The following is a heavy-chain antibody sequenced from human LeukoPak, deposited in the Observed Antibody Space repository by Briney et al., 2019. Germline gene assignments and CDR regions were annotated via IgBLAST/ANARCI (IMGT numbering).Heavy chain of an antibody. CDR3: ARTSGYGSGSSNFDY. Sequence: GGSLRLSCAASGFTVSSNYMSWVRQAPGKGLEWVSVIYSGGSTYYADSVKGRFTISRDNSKNTLYLQMNSLRAEDTAVYYCARTSGYGSGSSNFDYWGQGTLVTVSS. CDR1: GFTVSSNY. V-gene: IGHV3-53*01. CDR2: IYSGGST. J-gene: IGHJ4*02. D-gene: IGHD3-10*01.